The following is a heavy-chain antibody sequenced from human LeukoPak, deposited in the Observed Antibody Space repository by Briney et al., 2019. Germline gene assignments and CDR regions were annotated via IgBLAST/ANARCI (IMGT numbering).Heavy chain of an antibody. D-gene: IGHD6-19*01. CDR2: IIPIFGTA. V-gene: IGHV1-69*13. CDR3: ASGVAGVRRQWAMIDP. Sequence: SVKVSCKASGYTFTSYGISWVRQAPGQGLEWMGGIIPIFGTANYAQKFQGRVTITADESTSTAYMELSSLRSEDTAVYYCASGVAGVRRQWAMIDPWGQGTLVPVSS. J-gene: IGHJ5*02. CDR1: GYTFTSYG.